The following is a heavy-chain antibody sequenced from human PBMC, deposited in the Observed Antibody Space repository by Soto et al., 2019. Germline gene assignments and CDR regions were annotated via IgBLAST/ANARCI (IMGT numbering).Heavy chain of an antibody. D-gene: IGHD3-10*01. V-gene: IGHV3-30*18. J-gene: IGHJ6*02. CDR3: AKDRAPTYGSGSYGLYYYYGMDV. CDR1: GFTFSSYG. Sequence: GGSLRLSCAASGFTFSSYGMHGVRQAPGKGLEWVAVISYDGSNKYYADSVKGRFTISRDNSKNTLYLQMNSLRAEDTAVYYCAKDRAPTYGSGSYGLYYYYGMDVWGQGTTVTVS. CDR2: ISYDGSNK.